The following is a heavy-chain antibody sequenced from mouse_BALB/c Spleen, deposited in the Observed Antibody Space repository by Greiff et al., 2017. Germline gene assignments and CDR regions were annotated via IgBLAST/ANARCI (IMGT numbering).Heavy chain of an antibody. V-gene: IGHV3-2*02. CDR1: GYSITSDYA. J-gene: IGHJ4*01. CDR3: ARDSSGYVNYAMDY. D-gene: IGHD3-2*01. CDR2: ISYSGST. Sequence: EVMLVESGPGLVKPSQSLSLTCTVTGYSITSDYAWNWIRQFPGNKLEWMGYISYSGSTSYNPSLKSRISITRDTSKNQFFLQLNSVTTEDTATYYCARDSSGYVNYAMDYWGQGTSVTVSS.